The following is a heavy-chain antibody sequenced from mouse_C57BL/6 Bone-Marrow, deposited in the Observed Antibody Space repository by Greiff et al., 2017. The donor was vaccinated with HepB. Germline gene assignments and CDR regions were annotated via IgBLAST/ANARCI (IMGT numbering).Heavy chain of an antibody. CDR2: IYPGDGDT. J-gene: IGHJ4*01. CDR1: GYAFSSSW. CDR3: AQIYYDYDGYAMDY. V-gene: IGHV1-82*01. Sequence: VQLVESGPELVKPGASVKISCKASGYAFSSSWMNWVKQRPGKGLEWIGRIYPGDGDTNYNGKFKGKATLTADKSSSTAYMQLSSLTSEDSAVYFCAQIYYDYDGYAMDYWGQGTSVTVSS. D-gene: IGHD2-4*01.